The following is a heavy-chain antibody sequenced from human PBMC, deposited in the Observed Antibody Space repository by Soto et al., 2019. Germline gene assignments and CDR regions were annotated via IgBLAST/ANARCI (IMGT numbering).Heavy chain of an antibody. CDR3: ARDAPGVAPY. J-gene: IGHJ4*02. CDR1: GGSIISGDTY. CDR2: INYRGTT. D-gene: IGHD2-15*01. V-gene: IGHV4-31*03. Sequence: QVQLQESGPGLVKPSQTLSLTCTVSGGSIISGDTYLNWIRQHPEKGLEWMGYINYRGTTNYNPALKSRILISIDTSKNQFSLRLTSVTAADTAVYYCARDAPGVAPYWGQGTLVNVSS.